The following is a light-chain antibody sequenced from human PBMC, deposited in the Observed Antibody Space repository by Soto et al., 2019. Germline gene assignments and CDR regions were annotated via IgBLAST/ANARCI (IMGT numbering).Light chain of an antibody. Sequence: DIQMTQSPSTLSGSVGDRVNITCRARKIIRVWWAWNQQKPGKALKLVIYKASTLKSGVPSRLSGSGSGTEFTLTISSLQPDDFATYYCQQYNNHSPGTFGQGTKVDIK. J-gene: IGKJ1*01. CDR3: QQYNNHSPGT. CDR1: KIIRVW. V-gene: IGKV1-5*03. CDR2: KAS.